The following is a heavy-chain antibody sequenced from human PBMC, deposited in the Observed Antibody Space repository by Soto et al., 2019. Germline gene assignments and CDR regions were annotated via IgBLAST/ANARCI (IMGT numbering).Heavy chain of an antibody. J-gene: IGHJ6*03. D-gene: IGHD3-9*01. CDR3: ARDLGYDILTGYYYYYMDV. CDR2: ISGRGTT. CDR1: GLIVSANY. Sequence: GGSLRLSCAASGLIVSANYMSWVRQAPGKGLEWVSVISGRGTTFYADSGKGRFTISRDNAKNSLYLQMNSLRAEDTAVYYCARDLGYDILTGYYYYYMDVWGKGTTVTVSS. V-gene: IGHV3-66*01.